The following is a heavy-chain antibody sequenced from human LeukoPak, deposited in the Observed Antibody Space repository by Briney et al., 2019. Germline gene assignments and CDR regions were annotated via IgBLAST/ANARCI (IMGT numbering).Heavy chain of an antibody. CDR1: GGFISRYY. J-gene: IGHJ4*02. Sequence: PSETLSLTCTVSGGFISRYYRSWIRKPPGQGLEWSGNIHYSGSTNYNPSLKSRVTISVDTSKKQFSLKLSSVTTADTAVYYCARGGGGYYYDSSGYPPLDYWGQGTLVTVSS. V-gene: IGHV4-59*01. D-gene: IGHD3-22*01. CDR3: ARGGGGYYYDSSGYPPLDY. CDR2: IHYSGST.